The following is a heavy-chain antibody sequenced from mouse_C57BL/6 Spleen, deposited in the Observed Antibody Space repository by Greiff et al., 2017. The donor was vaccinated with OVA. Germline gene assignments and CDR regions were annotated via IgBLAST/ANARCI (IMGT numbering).Heavy chain of an antibody. CDR3: ASWRELGWFAY. J-gene: IGHJ3*01. V-gene: IGHV1-7*01. CDR2: INPSSGYT. Sequence: VQLQQSGAELAKPGASVKLSCQASGYTFPSYLMHWVKQRPGQGLEWIGYINPSSGYTKYNQKFKDKATLTADKSSSPAYMQLSSLTYDDSAVYYCASWRELGWFAYWGQGTLVTVSA. D-gene: IGHD4-1*01. CDR1: GYTFPSYL.